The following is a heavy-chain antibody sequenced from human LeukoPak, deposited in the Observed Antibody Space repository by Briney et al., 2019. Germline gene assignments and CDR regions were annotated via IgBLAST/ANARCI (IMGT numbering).Heavy chain of an antibody. Sequence: GSSVKVSCKASGGTCSSYAISWVRQAPGQGLEWMGRIIPILGIANYAQEFQGRVTITADKSTSTAYMELSSLGSEDTAVYYCATNPSGYSYGSFDYWGQGTLVTVSS. J-gene: IGHJ4*02. V-gene: IGHV1-69*04. D-gene: IGHD5-18*01. CDR1: GGTCSSYA. CDR2: IIPILGIA. CDR3: ATNPSGYSYGSFDY.